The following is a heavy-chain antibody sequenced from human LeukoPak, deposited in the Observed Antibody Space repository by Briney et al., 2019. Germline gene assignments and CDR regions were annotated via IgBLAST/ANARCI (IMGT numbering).Heavy chain of an antibody. CDR2: IYYSGST. V-gene: IGHV4-59*01. CDR3: ARVRDGYNQL. Sequence: KTSETLSLTCTVSGGSISSYYWSWIRQPPGKGLEWIGYIYYSGSTNYNPPLKSRVTISVDTSKNQFSLKLSSVTAADTAVYYCARVRDGYNQLWGQGTLVTVSS. J-gene: IGHJ4*02. D-gene: IGHD5-24*01. CDR1: GGSISSYY.